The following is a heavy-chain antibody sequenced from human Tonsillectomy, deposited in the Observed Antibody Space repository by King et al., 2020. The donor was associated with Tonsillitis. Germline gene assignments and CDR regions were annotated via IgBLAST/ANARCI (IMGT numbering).Heavy chain of an antibody. CDR3: ARGGVIVVVMNFDY. V-gene: IGHV3-48*01. CDR2: ISSSSSTI. D-gene: IGHD3-22*01. J-gene: IGHJ4*02. Sequence: VQLVESGGGLVQPGGSLRLSCAASGFTFSSYSMNWVRQAPGKGLEWVSYISSSSSTIYYADSVKGRFTISRDNAKNSLYLQMNSLRAEETAVYYCARGGVIVVVMNFDYWGQGTLVTVSS. CDR1: GFTFSSYS.